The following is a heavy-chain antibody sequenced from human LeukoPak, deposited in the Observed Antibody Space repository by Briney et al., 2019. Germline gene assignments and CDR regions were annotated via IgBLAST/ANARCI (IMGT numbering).Heavy chain of an antibody. V-gene: IGHV3-64*01. J-gene: IGHJ6*02. Sequence: GGSLRLSCAASGFTFSSYAMPWVRQAPGKGLEYVSAISSNGGSTYYANSVKGRFTISRDNSKNTLYLQMGSLRAEDMAVYYCARDTIYYGMDVWGQGTTVTVSS. CDR3: ARDTIYYGMDV. CDR2: ISSNGGST. CDR1: GFTFSSYA. D-gene: IGHD3-3*01.